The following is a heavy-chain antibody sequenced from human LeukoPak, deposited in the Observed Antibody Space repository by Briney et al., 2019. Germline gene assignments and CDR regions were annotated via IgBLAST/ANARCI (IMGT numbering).Heavy chain of an antibody. D-gene: IGHD2-2*01. CDR1: GFTVSSNY. J-gene: IGHJ6*02. CDR3: ARVGYCSSTSCYADYYYYGMDV. V-gene: IGHV3-21*01. Sequence: GGSLRLSCAASGFTVSSNYMSWVRQAPGKGLEWVSFISSSSTNIYYADSVKGRFTISRDNAKNSLYLQMNSLRAEDTAVYYCARVGYCSSTSCYADYYYYGMDVWGQGTTVTVSS. CDR2: ISSSSTNI.